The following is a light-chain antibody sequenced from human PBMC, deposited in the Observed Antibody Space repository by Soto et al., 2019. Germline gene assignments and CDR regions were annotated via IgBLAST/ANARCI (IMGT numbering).Light chain of an antibody. J-gene: IGKJ1*01. CDR1: QSVSNSY. CDR2: DAS. CDR3: QQYGSSPTT. Sequence: EIVLTQSPGTLSLSPGERATLSCRASQSVSNSYLAWYQQKPGQAPRLLIYDASIMATGIPGRFSGSGSGTDFTLTISRLQPEDFALYYCQQYGSSPTTFGQGTKVEIK. V-gene: IGKV3-20*01.